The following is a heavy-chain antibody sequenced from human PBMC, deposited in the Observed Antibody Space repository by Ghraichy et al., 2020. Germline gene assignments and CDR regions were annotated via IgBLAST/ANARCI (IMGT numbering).Heavy chain of an antibody. CDR1: GGSFSGYY. CDR2: INHSGST. CDR3: ARDEPYSSSSLDY. J-gene: IGHJ4*02. V-gene: IGHV4-34*01. Sequence: SETLSLTCAVYGGSFSGYYWSWIRQPPGKGLEWIGEINHSGSTNYNPSLKSRVTISVDTSKNQFSLKLSSVTAADTAVYYCARDEPYSSSSLDYWGQGTLVTVSS. D-gene: IGHD6-6*01.